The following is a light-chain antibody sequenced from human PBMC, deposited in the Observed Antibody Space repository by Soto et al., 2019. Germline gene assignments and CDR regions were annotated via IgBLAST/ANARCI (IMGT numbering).Light chain of an antibody. CDR3: QQYHSPPYT. J-gene: IGKJ2*01. CDR1: QSVLFSSNNQNQ. V-gene: IGKV4-1*01. CDR2: WAS. Sequence: DIVMTQSPDSMAVSLGERATINCKSSQSVLFSSNNQNQLVWYQQKPGQSPKLLIYWASTRESGVPDRFSGSGSGTDFTLTISSLQAEDVAFYYCQQYHSPPYTFGQGTRLALK.